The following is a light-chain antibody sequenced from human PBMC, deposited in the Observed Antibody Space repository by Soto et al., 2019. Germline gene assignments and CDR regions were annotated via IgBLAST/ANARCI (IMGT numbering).Light chain of an antibody. CDR1: QTILYSSNNMNY. J-gene: IGKJ1*01. CDR3: QQYYTTPRT. V-gene: IGKV4-1*01. CDR2: WAS. Sequence: DIVMTQSPDSLAVSLGERATINCKSSQTILYSSNNMNYLAWYQQKPGQPPKLLIYWASTRESGVPDRFSGSGSGTDFTLTISSLQAEDVAVYYCQQYYTTPRTFGQGTKVEIK.